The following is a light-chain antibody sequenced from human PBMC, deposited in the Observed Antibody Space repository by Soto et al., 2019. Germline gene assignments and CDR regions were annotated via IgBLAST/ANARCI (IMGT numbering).Light chain of an antibody. V-gene: IGKV1-13*02. CDR3: QQYSTHST. CDR1: QGISSY. Sequence: VRVTQSPSALSASVGDRVTITCRASQGISSYLAWYQLKPVKAPKLLIYDASNLQSGVPSRFSGSGSGTEFTLTIGSLQPDDFAIYNCQQYSTHSTFGQG. J-gene: IGKJ2*01. CDR2: DAS.